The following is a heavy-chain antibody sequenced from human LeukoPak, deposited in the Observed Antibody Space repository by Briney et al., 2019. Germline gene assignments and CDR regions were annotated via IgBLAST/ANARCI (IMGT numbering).Heavy chain of an antibody. CDR3: ASAMDYYDSSGYYVGAFDI. CDR1: GGTFSSYA. Sequence: SVKVPCKASGGTFSSYAISWVRQAPGQGLEWMGGIIPIFGTANYAQKFQGRVTITTDESTSTAYMELSSLRSEDTAVYYCASAMDYYDSSGYYVGAFDIWGQGTMVTVSS. V-gene: IGHV1-69*05. CDR2: IIPIFGTA. J-gene: IGHJ3*02. D-gene: IGHD3-22*01.